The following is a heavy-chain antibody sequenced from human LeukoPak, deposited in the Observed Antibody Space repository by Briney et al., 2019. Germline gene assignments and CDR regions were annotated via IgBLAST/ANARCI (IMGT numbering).Heavy chain of an antibody. V-gene: IGHV1-2*02. Sequence: ASVKASCKASGYTFTGYYMHWVRQAPGQGLEWMGWINPNSGGTNYAQKFQGRVTMTRDTSISTAYMELSRLRSDDTAVYYCAREYYDILTGYPAGFDYWGQGTLVTVSS. CDR3: AREYYDILTGYPAGFDY. D-gene: IGHD3-9*01. J-gene: IGHJ4*02. CDR1: GYTFTGYY. CDR2: INPNSGGT.